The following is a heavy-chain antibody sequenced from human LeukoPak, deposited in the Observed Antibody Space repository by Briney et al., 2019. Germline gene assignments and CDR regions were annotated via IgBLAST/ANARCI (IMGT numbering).Heavy chain of an antibody. CDR1: GFTFRNYY. Sequence: GGSLRLSCAASGFTFRNYYMTWIRQAPGKGLEWVSYISASGDTIYYGDSVRGRFTISRDNAKNSLYLDMNTLKAEDTAVYYCARDPSWEILSYFDYWGQGTLITVSS. CDR2: ISASGDTI. V-gene: IGHV3-11*04. J-gene: IGHJ4*02. CDR3: ARDPSWEILSYFDY. D-gene: IGHD1-26*01.